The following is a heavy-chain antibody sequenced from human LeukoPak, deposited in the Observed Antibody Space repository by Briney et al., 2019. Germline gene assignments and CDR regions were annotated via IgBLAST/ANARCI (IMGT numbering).Heavy chain of an antibody. D-gene: IGHD4-17*01. V-gene: IGHV3-23*01. Sequence: GGSLRLSCAASGFTFSSYWMHWVRQPPGKGLEWVSAISGSGGSTYYADSVKGRFTISRDNSKNTLYLQMNSLRAEDTAVYYCAKVGDFYGDYVGYFDYWGQGTLVTVSS. CDR3: AKVGDFYGDYVGYFDY. CDR2: ISGSGGST. CDR1: GFTFSSYW. J-gene: IGHJ4*02.